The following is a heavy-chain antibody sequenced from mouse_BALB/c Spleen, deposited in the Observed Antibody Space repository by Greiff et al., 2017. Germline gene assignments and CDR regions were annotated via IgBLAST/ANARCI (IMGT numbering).Heavy chain of an antibody. Sequence: QVQLQQSGPGLVAPSQSLSITCTVSGFSLTSYDISWIHQPPGKGLEWLGVIWTGGGTNYNSAFMSRLSISKDNSKSQVFLKMNSLQTDDTAIYYCVRVYGWGLAYWGQGTLVTVSA. D-gene: IGHD1-1*01. CDR1: GFSLTSYD. J-gene: IGHJ3*01. CDR3: VRVYGWGLAY. V-gene: IGHV2-9-2*01. CDR2: IWTGGGT.